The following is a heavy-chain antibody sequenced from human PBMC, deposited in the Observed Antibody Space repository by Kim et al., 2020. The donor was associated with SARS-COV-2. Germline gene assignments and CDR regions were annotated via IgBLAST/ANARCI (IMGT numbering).Heavy chain of an antibody. D-gene: IGHD6-19*01. CDR1: GFNFRSYA. Sequence: GGSLRLSCSASGFNFRSYAMSWVRQAPGKGPEWVAAVNNGGNPYYADSVRGRFTVSRDNTKNTLSLQMTGLRAGDTALYYCAKDHPSNGWPTFDYWGQGTQVTVSS. CDR2: VNNGGNP. V-gene: IGHV3-23*01. CDR3: AKDHPSNGWPTFDY. J-gene: IGHJ4*02.